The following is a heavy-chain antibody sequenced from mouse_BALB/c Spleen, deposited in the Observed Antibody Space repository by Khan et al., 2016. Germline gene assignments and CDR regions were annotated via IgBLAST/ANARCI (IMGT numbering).Heavy chain of an antibody. CDR3: ASAGYYGYLVH. CDR1: GFDLSRYW. D-gene: IGHD1-1*01. V-gene: IGHV4-1*02. CDR2: INPDSGTI. Sequence: EVKLLEAGGGLVQPGGSLKVSCAASGFDLSRYWMSWVRQAPGKGLEWIGEINPDSGTINYTPSLKVKFIISRDNAKNTLYLQMSKVRSEDTALYYCASAGYYGYLVHWGQGTLVTVTA. J-gene: IGHJ3*01.